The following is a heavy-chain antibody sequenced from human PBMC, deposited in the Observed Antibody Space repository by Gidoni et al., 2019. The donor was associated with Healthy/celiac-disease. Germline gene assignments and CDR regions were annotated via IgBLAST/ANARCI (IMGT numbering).Heavy chain of an antibody. V-gene: IGHV4-34*01. Sequence: QVQLQQWGAGLLKPSETLSLTCAVYGGSFSGYYWSWIRQPPGKGLEWIGEINHSGSTNYNPSLKSRVTISVDTSKNQFSLKLSSVTAADTAVYYCARAPRLRLWNSSSSLNGFEYYYYGMDVWGQGTTVTVSS. D-gene: IGHD6-13*01. J-gene: IGHJ6*02. CDR1: GGSFSGYY. CDR2: INHSGST. CDR3: ARAPRLRLWNSSSSLNGFEYYYYGMDV.